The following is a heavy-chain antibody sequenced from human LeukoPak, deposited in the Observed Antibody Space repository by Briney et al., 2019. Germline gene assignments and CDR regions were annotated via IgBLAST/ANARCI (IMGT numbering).Heavy chain of an antibody. Sequence: SQTLSLTCAISGDSVSSNSVTWNWIRQSPSRGLEWLGRTYYRSTWYNDYAVSVRGRITVNPDTSKNQFSLHLNSVTPEDTAVYYCARRLTQFDCFDPWGQGILVTVSS. D-gene: IGHD2-21*02. J-gene: IGHJ5*02. CDR1: GDSVSSNSVT. V-gene: IGHV6-1*01. CDR3: ARRLTQFDCFDP. CDR2: TYYRSTWYN.